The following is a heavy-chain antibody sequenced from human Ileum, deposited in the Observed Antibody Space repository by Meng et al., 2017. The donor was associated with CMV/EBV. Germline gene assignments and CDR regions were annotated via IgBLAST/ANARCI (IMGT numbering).Heavy chain of an antibody. CDR1: GFTFSSCS. J-gene: IGHJ4*02. CDR2: ITSGSNYI. Sequence: GESLKISCAASGFTFSSCSMHWVRQAPGKGLEWVSSITSGSNYIDYADSVKGRFTISRDNAKNSLYLQMNSLRAEDTAVYYCAKVYKREYDFWSGYQDYWGQGTLVTVSS. CDR3: AKVYKREYDFWSGYQDY. V-gene: IGHV3-21*01. D-gene: IGHD3-3*01.